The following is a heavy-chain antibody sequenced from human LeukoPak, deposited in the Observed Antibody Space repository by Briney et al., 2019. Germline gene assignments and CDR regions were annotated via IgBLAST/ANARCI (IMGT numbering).Heavy chain of an antibody. CDR2: ISADNGNT. D-gene: IGHD3-10*01. J-gene: IGHJ6*02. Sequence: GASVKVSCKASGHTFPTKGITWVRQAPGQGLEWMGWISADNGNTNSAQRVQDRVTMTTDTSTSIAYMELRSLRSDDTAVYYCATYVVRGGWDYYQYDMDVWGQGTTVTVSS. V-gene: IGHV1-18*01. CDR3: ATYVVRGGWDYYQYDMDV. CDR1: GHTFPTKG.